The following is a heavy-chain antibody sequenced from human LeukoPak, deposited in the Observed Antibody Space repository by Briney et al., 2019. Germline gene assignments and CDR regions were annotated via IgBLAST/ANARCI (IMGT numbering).Heavy chain of an antibody. Sequence: PGGSLRLSCAASGFTFAGSWMSWVRQAPGKGLEWVANIKGDGSAQYYLGSVKGRFTISRDNAKNSLNLQMSSLRAEDTAVYYCATTSNAPGNYWGQGTLVTVSS. D-gene: IGHD6-6*01. CDR2: IKGDGSAQ. V-gene: IGHV3-7*01. CDR1: GFTFAGSW. J-gene: IGHJ4*02. CDR3: ATTSNAPGNY.